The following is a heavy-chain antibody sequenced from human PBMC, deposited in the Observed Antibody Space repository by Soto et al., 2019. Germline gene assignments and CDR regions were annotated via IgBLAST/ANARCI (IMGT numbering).Heavy chain of an antibody. J-gene: IGHJ6*02. D-gene: IGHD6-19*01. CDR2: IYSGENT. V-gene: IGHV3-53*01. Sequence: EAQLVESGGGLIQPGGSLRLSCAASGFSVSSTYMSWVRQAPGKGLEWVSVIYSGENTYYADSVKGRFTISRDNSKHSLYLEMNNLRVDDTAIYYWASRVGNSAWAYYYRGLDVWGQGTAVTVSS. CDR3: ASRVGNSAWAYYYRGLDV. CDR1: GFSVSSTY.